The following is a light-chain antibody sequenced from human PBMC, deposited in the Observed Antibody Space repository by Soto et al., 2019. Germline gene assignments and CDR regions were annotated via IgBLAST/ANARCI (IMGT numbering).Light chain of an antibody. CDR3: QQYGNSRT. Sequence: EIVLTQSPGTLSPSPGPRPTLSCRASQSVSSSYLAWYQQKPGQAPRLLIYGASNRATGIPDRFSGSGSGTDSTLTIRRLQPEDSAVYYCQQYGNSRTFGQGTKLDIK. V-gene: IGKV3-20*01. J-gene: IGKJ1*01. CDR1: QSVSSSY. CDR2: GAS.